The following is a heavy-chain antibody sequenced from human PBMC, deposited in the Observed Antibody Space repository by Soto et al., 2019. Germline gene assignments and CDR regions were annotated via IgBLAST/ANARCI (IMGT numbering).Heavy chain of an antibody. CDR2: ISAYNGNT. V-gene: IGHV1-18*01. J-gene: IGHJ4*02. Sequence: ASVKVSCKTSGYSFTDFGFSWVRQAPGRGLEWMGWISAYNGNTIYAQNLQGRVTMSTDSSTSSVYMELRSLTSDDTAVYYCARESATSWYLWQNWGQGTLVTVSS. CDR3: ARESATSWYLWQN. D-gene: IGHD6-13*01. CDR1: GYSFTDFG.